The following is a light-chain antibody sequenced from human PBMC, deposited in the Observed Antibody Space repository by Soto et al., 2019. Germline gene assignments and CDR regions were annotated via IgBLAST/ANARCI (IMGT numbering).Light chain of an antibody. J-gene: IGKJ1*01. V-gene: IGKV1-5*01. CDR2: DAS. CDR3: QQYNSYLWT. CDR1: QTISGW. Sequence: IQLTQSPSSLSASVGDRVTITCRASQTISGWLAWYQQKPGKAPKLLIYDASSLESGVPSRFSGSGSGTEFTLTISSLQPDDFATYYCQQYNSYLWTFGQGTKVDIK.